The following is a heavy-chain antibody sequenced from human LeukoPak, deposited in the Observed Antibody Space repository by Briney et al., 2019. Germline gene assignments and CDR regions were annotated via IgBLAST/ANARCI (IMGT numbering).Heavy chain of an antibody. Sequence: TSETLSLTCTVSGGSISSYYWSWIRQHPGKGLEWIGYIYYSGSTYYNPSLKSRVTISVDTSKNQFSLKLSSVTAADTAVYYCARVNVYYYYYMDVWGKGTTVTVSS. D-gene: IGHD3-16*02. V-gene: IGHV4-59*06. J-gene: IGHJ6*03. CDR1: GGSISSYY. CDR3: ARVNVYYYYYMDV. CDR2: IYYSGST.